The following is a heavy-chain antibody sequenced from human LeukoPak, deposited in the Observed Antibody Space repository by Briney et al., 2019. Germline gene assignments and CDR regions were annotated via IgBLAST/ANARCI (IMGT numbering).Heavy chain of an antibody. D-gene: IGHD6-19*01. CDR3: ASRSSGWWGYYMDV. CDR2: INPNSGGT. J-gene: IGHJ6*03. Sequence: ASVKVSCKASGCTFTGYYMHWVRQAPGQGLEWMGWINPNSGGTNYAQKFQGRVTMTRDTSISTAYMELSRLRSDDTAVYYCASRSSGWWGYYMDVWGKGTTVTISS. V-gene: IGHV1-2*02. CDR1: GCTFTGYY.